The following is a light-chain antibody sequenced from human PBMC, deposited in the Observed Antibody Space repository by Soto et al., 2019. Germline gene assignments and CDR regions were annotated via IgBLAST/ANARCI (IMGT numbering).Light chain of an antibody. V-gene: IGKV3-15*01. CDR2: GAS. CDR1: QSISDT. CDR3: QKYNNWPWT. J-gene: IGKJ1*01. Sequence: VMPQSPATLSVSPGGSATLSCRASQSISDTLAWYQRKPGQAPRLLIHGASTRAPGFPARFSGIGSGTDFTLTISSLQSEDFAVYYCQKYNNWPWTGGQGNKVDIK.